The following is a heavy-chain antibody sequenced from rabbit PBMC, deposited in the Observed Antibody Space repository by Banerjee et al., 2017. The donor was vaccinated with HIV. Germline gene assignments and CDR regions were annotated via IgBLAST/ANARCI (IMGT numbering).Heavy chain of an antibody. CDR1: GFDFSSGYY. CDR3: ASSDNLDYSDS. Sequence: QSLEESGGGLVQPEGSLTLTCTASGFDFSSGYYMCWVRQAPGKGLEWIGYINTGSGGRTNYASWAKGRFTISKTSSTTVTLQMTSLTAADTATYFCASSDNLDYSDSWGQGTLVTVS. J-gene: IGHJ3*01. V-gene: IGHV1S40*01. CDR2: INTGSGGRT. D-gene: IGHD2-1*01.